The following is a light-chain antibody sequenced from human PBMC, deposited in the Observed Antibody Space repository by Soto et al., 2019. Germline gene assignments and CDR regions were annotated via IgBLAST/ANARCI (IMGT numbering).Light chain of an antibody. V-gene: IGLV1-47*02. Sequence: QSVLTQPPSASGTPGQRVIISCSGTSANIGNNFVCWYQHLPGMAPKLLIYSTDQRPSGVPDRFSGSKSGTSASLAISGLRSEDEADYYCQSYDSSLSGLWVFGGGTKLTVL. CDR2: STD. CDR3: QSYDSSLSGLWV. J-gene: IGLJ3*02. CDR1: SANIGNNF.